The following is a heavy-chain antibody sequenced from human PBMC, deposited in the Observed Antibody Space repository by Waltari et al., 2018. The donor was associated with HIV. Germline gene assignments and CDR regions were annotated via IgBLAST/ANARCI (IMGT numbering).Heavy chain of an antibody. D-gene: IGHD2-15*01. V-gene: IGHV3-7*01. Sequence: EVILVESGGGLAQPGGSLRLSCAACGFTFSNTWMGWVRQAPGKGLEWVANIKDDGTEAYYLDSVKGRFTISRDNAKDSLSLQMNSLRAEDTAVYYCARGTPLYGLDVWGQGTTVTASS. CDR2: IKDDGTEA. J-gene: IGHJ6*02. CDR3: ARGTPLYGLDV. CDR1: GFTFSNTW.